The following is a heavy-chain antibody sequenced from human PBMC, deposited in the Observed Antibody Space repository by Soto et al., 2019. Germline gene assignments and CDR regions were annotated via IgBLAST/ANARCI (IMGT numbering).Heavy chain of an antibody. D-gene: IGHD2-2*01. Sequence: GGSLRLSCAASGFTFSDYFMGWIRQAPGKGLEWVSFISGSSDNIKYADSVKGRFTISRDNAKNSLYLQMNSLRAEDTAVYYCVRDSARIVVVPRVDGDNWLDPWGQGTLVTVSS. J-gene: IGHJ5*02. CDR1: GFTFSDYF. CDR2: ISGSSDNI. V-gene: IGHV3-11*06. CDR3: VRDSARIVVVPRVDGDNWLDP.